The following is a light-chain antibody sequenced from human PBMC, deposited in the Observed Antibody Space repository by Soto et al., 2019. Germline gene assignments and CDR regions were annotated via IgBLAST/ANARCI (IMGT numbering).Light chain of an antibody. CDR2: GAS. CDR1: QSVSSSY. CDR3: QQYGSSPRT. Sequence: EIVLTQSPGTLSLSPGDRTTLSCRAGQSVSSSYLAWYQQKPGQAPRLLIYGASNRATGIPDRFSGSGSGTDFTLTISRLEPEDFAVYYCQQYGSSPRTFGQGTKVDIK. J-gene: IGKJ1*01. V-gene: IGKV3-20*01.